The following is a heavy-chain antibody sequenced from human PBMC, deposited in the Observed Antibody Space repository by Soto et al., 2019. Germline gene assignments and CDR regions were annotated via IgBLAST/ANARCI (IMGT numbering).Heavy chain of an antibody. J-gene: IGHJ4*02. V-gene: IGHV3-33*01. CDR2: LWYDGDDK. D-gene: IGHD3-10*01. Sequence: QVLLVESGGGVVQPGTSLRLSCAASGFTIGSYGMHWVRQAPGKGLEWVAGLWYDGDDKYYGDSVKGRLTISRDNSRNTLYLQINSLRAEDTAVYYCVRGPYYGLYYFDSWGQGTLVTVSS. CDR1: GFTIGSYG. CDR3: VRGPYYGLYYFDS.